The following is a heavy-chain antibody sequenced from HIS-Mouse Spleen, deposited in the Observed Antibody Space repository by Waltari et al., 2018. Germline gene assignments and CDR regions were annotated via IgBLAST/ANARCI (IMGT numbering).Heavy chain of an antibody. V-gene: IGHV3-30-3*01. CDR2: ISYDGSNK. CDR3: ARDWWAGDRSNYYYGMDV. D-gene: IGHD7-27*01. CDR1: GFTFSSYA. J-gene: IGHJ6*02. Sequence: QVQLVESGGGVVQPGRSLRLSCAASGFTFSSYAMHWVRPAPGKGLEWVAVISYDGSNKYYADSVKGRFTISRDNSKNTLYLQMNSLRAEDTAVYYCARDWWAGDRSNYYYGMDVWGQGTTVTVSS.